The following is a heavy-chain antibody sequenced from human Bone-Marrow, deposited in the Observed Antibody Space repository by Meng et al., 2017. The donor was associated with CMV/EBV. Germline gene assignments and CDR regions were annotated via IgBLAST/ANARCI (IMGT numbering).Heavy chain of an antibody. CDR2: IIPILGIA. CDR1: GGTFSSYT. CDR3: ARGFRGSGWYHWFDP. D-gene: IGHD6-19*01. V-gene: IGHV1-69*02. J-gene: IGHJ5*02. Sequence: SVKVSCKASGGTFSSYTISWVRQAPGQGLEWMGRIIPILGIANYVQKFQGRVTITADKSTSTAYMELSSLRSEDTAVYYCARGFRGSGWYHWFDPWGQGTLVTVSS.